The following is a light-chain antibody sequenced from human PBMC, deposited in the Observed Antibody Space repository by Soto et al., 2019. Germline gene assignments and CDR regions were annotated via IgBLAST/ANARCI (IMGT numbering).Light chain of an antibody. V-gene: IGKV3-11*01. Sequence: EIVLTQSPATLSLSPGERAPLSCRASQSISSLLAWYQQKPGQAPRLLIYDTSKRATGIPARFSGSGSGTDFTLTISSLEPEDFAVYYCQQRSNRPQTFGQGTKVDIK. CDR1: QSISSL. CDR2: DTS. CDR3: QQRSNRPQT. J-gene: IGKJ1*01.